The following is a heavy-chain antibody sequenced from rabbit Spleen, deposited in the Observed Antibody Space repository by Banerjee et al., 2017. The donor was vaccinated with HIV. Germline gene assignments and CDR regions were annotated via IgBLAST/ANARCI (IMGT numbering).Heavy chain of an antibody. CDR3: ARGYANSSSGLPTYYFNL. J-gene: IGHJ4*01. D-gene: IGHD1-1*01. CDR1: GFDFSTYY. V-gene: IGHV1S7*01. CDR2: NEPVFGIT. Sequence: QLVESGGGLVQPGGSLKLSCKASGFDFSTYYMNWVRQAPGKGLEWIGYNEPVFGITYYASWVNGRFTISSHNAQNTLYLQLNSLTAADTATYFCARGYANSSSGLPTYYFNLWGPGTLSPS.